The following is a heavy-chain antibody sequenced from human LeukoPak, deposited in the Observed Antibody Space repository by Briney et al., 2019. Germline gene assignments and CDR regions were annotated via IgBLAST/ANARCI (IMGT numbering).Heavy chain of an antibody. CDR2: IIPIFGTA. V-gene: IGHV1-69*05. D-gene: IGHD4-17*01. J-gene: IGHJ4*02. CDR1: GGTFSSYA. CDR3: ARDSALLNNGDWYGGSDY. Sequence: SVKVSCKASGGTFSSYAISWVRQAPGQGLEWMGGIIPIFGTANYAQKFQGRVTITRNTSISTAYMELSSLRSEDTAVYYCARDSALLNNGDWYGGSDYWGQGTLVTVSS.